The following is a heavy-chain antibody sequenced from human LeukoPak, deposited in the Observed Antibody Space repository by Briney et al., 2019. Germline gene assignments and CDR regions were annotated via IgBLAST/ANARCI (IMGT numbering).Heavy chain of an antibody. D-gene: IGHD3-16*01. Sequence: SETLSLTCTVSGGSISSYYWSWIRQPPGKGLEWIGYIYYSGSTNYNPSLKSQVTISVDTSKNQFSLKLSSVTAADTAVYYCARGGWGSSPDYWGQGTLVTVSS. CDR3: ARGGWGSSPDY. V-gene: IGHV4-59*01. CDR2: IYYSGST. J-gene: IGHJ4*02. CDR1: GGSISSYY.